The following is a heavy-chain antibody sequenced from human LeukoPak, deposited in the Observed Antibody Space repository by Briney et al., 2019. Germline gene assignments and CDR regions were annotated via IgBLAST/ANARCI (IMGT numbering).Heavy chain of an antibody. CDR2: INPNSGGT. CDR3: ARDFYYGSGSENWFDP. J-gene: IGHJ5*02. Sequence: ASVKVSCKASGYTFTGYYMHWVRQAPGQGLEWMGWINPNSGGTNYAQKFQGRVTMTRDTSISTAYMELSRLRSDDTAVYYCARDFYYGSGSENWFDPWGQGTLVTVSS. CDR1: GYTFTGYY. V-gene: IGHV1-2*02. D-gene: IGHD3-10*01.